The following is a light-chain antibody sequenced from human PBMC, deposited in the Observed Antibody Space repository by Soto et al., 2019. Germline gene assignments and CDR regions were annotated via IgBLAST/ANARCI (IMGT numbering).Light chain of an antibody. J-gene: IGKJ1*01. Sequence: ENVLTQSPGTLALSPGERATLSCRPSQSVSSNYLAWYQQKPGQAPRLLIYGASSRATGIPDRFSGSGSGPDFTLTISRLEPEDFAVYYCQQYGTSLWTFGQGTKVDIK. CDR2: GAS. CDR3: QQYGTSLWT. CDR1: QSVSSNY. V-gene: IGKV3-20*01.